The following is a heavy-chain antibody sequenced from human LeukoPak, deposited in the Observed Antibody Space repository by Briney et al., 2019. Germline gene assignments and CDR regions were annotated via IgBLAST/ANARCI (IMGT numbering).Heavy chain of an antibody. Sequence: GGSLRLSCAASGFTFSNYWMTWVRQAPGKGLEWVANIKQDGSEKFYVDSVKGRFTISRDNAKNSLYLQMNSLRAEDTAVYYCARRVVAAAFDYWGQGTLGTVSS. V-gene: IGHV3-7*01. CDR2: IKQDGSEK. D-gene: IGHD6-13*01. CDR1: GFTFSNYW. J-gene: IGHJ4*02. CDR3: ARRVVAAAFDY.